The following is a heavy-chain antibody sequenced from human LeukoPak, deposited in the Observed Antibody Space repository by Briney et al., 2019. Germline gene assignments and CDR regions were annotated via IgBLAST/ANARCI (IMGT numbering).Heavy chain of an antibody. CDR1: GFTFSSYG. Sequence: GGSLRLSCAASGFTFSSYGMYWVRQAPGKGLEWVSAISGSGGSTYYADSVKGRFTISRDNSKNTLYLQMNSLRAEDTAVYYCAKPSKYGDYGAFDIWGQGTMVTVSS. J-gene: IGHJ3*02. D-gene: IGHD4-17*01. CDR2: ISGSGGST. V-gene: IGHV3-23*01. CDR3: AKPSKYGDYGAFDI.